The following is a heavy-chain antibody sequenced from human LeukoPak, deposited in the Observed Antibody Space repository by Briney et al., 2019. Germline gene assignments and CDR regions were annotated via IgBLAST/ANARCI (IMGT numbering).Heavy chain of an antibody. CDR3: ARQLGATSRDY. V-gene: IGHV1-2*06. CDR2: INHNNGGT. CDR1: GYTFTGYY. J-gene: IGHJ4*02. D-gene: IGHD1-26*01. Sequence: ASVKVSCKASGYTFTGYYMHWVRQAPGQGRDWMGRINHNNGGTNYAQKFQGRVTMTRDTSISAAYMEVRRLRSDDTAVYYCARQLGATSRDYWGQGTLVTVSS.